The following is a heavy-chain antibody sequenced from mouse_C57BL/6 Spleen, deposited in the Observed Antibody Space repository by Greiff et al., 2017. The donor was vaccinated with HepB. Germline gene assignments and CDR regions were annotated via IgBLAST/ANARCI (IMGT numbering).Heavy chain of an antibody. J-gene: IGHJ4*01. CDR2: INPSSGYT. D-gene: IGHD1-1*01. CDR3: ARYDYGSSYGSAMDY. Sequence: VQGVESGAELAKPGASVKLSCKASGYTFTSYWMHWVKQRPGQGLEWIGYINPSSGYTKYNQKFKDKATLTADKSSSTAYMQLSSLTYEDSAVYYCARYDYGSSYGSAMDYWGQGTSVTVSS. CDR1: GYTFTSYW. V-gene: IGHV1-7*01.